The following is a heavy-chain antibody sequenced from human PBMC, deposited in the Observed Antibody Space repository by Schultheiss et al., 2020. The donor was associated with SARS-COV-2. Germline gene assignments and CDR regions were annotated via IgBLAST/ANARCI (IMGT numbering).Heavy chain of an antibody. D-gene: IGHD1-26*01. CDR2: IGDDDDST. CDR3: AKDHQEVGASSFDY. J-gene: IGHJ4*02. Sequence: GESLKISCTGSGFIFSNSVMSWVRLVPGKGLQWVSSIGDDDDSTYYADSVKGRFTVSRDNSKNTLYLQMNSLRAEDTAVYYCAKDHQEVGASSFDYWGQGTLVTVSS. V-gene: IGHV3-23*01. CDR1: GFIFSNSV.